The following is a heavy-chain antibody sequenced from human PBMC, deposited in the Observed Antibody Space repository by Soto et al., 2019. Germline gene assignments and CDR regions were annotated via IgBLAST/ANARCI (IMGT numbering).Heavy chain of an antibody. CDR3: TRDIGGKGAD. Sequence: EVQLVESGGGFVPPGVSLRISCATYGFTFSSYWRHWVRQVPGKGLLWVSRIDEYGNTINYADSVRGRFNISRDNARKTLYLEMNSRRAEATALSYCTRDIGGKGADWGPRTLVTVSS. D-gene: IGHD1-26*01. CDR1: GFTFSSYW. J-gene: IGHJ4*02. CDR2: IDEYGNTI. V-gene: IGHV3-74*01.